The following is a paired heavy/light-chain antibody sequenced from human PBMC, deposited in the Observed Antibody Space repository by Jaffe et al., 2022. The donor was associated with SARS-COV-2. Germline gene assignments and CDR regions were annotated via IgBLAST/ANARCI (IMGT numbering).Heavy chain of an antibody. V-gene: IGHV3-15*01. D-gene: IGHD4-17*01. Sequence: EVQLVQSGGGLVKPGGSLRLSCAAPGLTFTNAWMSWVRQAPGKGLEWVGRIKNKIDGGTTDYAAPVKGRFSISRDDSKKTLYLQMNSLKSDDTAVYYCTTDLGRWGMDVWGQGTTVTVSS. J-gene: IGHJ6*02. CDR1: GLTFTNAW. CDR3: TTDLGRWGMDV. CDR2: IKNKIDGGTT.
Light chain of an antibody. CDR3: GTWDSSLSAGV. CDR1: SSNIGYTF. V-gene: IGLV1-51*02. J-gene: IGLJ3*02. Sequence: QSVLTQPPSVSAAPGQEVTISCSGSSSNIGYTFVSWYQQLPGTAPKLLIRENDKRPSGIPDRFSGSKSGTSATLVITGLQTGDEADYYCGTWDSSLSAGVFGGGTKLTVL. CDR2: END.